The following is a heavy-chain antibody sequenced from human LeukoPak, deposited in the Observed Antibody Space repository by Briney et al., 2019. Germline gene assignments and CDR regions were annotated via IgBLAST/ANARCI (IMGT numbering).Heavy chain of an antibody. V-gene: IGHV3-23*01. Sequence: GGSLRLSCAASGFTFSSYAMSWVRQAPGKGLEWVSAISGSGGSTYYADSVKGRFTISRDNSENTLYLQMNSLRAEDTAVYYCAKIHKRSYYDSSGYHYWGQGTLVTVSS. CDR2: ISGSGGST. J-gene: IGHJ4*02. CDR1: GFTFSSYA. D-gene: IGHD3-22*01. CDR3: AKIHKRSYYDSSGYHY.